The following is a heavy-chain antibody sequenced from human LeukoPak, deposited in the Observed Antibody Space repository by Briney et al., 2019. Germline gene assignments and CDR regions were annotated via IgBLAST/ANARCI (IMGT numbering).Heavy chain of an antibody. CDR1: GFTFSNYW. V-gene: IGHV3-74*01. Sequence: GGSLRLSCAASGFTFSNYWMYWVRQVPGKGLVWVSGIKSDDSTTTYADSVKGRFTISRDNAKNTLYLEMNSLRAEDTAMYYCARGVCSGCYGINYWGQGTLVTVSS. J-gene: IGHJ4*02. CDR3: ARGVCSGCYGINY. D-gene: IGHD2-2*01. CDR2: IKSDDSTT.